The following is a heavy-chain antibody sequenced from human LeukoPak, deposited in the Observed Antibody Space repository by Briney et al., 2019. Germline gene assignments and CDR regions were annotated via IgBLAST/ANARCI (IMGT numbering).Heavy chain of an antibody. CDR3: ARPQVWIRAVMDV. V-gene: IGHV4-39*07. CDR1: GGSISSSSYY. J-gene: IGHJ6*03. Sequence: PSETLSLTCTVSGGSISSSSYYWGWIRQPPGKGLEWIGEINHSGSTNYNPSLKSRVTISVDTSKNQFSLKLSSVTAADTAVYYCARPQVWIRAVMDVWGKGTTVTISS. CDR2: INHSGST. D-gene: IGHD2-2*03.